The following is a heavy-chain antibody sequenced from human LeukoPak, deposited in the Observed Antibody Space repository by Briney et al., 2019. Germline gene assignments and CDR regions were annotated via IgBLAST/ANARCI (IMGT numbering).Heavy chain of an antibody. Sequence: PGGSLRLSCAASGFTFSDYYMSWIRQAPGKGLEWVSYISTSGNYMKDADSVKGRFTISRDNAKNSLFLRMSSLRVEDTAVYYCARPRIAWSSHWYFEVWGRGTLVTVSS. CDR1: GFTFSDYY. CDR3: ARPRIAWSSHWYFEV. CDR2: ISTSGNYM. D-gene: IGHD3-9*01. V-gene: IGHV3-11*03. J-gene: IGHJ2*01.